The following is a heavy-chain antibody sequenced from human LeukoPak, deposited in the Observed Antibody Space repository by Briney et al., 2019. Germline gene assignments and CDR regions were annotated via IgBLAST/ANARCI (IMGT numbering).Heavy chain of an antibody. Sequence: GASVKVSCKASGYTFTGNDMHWVRQSPGHGLEGMGWINPNSGGTNYAQKYQGRDTMTRDTSISTAYMELSRLIFDDTAVYYGARGDSGYDHFYHMDVWGKGTTVTISS. V-gene: IGHV1-2*02. CDR1: GYTFTGND. J-gene: IGHJ6*03. D-gene: IGHD5-12*01. CDR2: INPNSGGT. CDR3: ARGDSGYDHFYHMDV.